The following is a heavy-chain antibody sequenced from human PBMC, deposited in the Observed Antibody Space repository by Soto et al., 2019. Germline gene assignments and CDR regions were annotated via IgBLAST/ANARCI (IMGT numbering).Heavy chain of an antibody. CDR2: ISGSGGST. J-gene: IGHJ6*03. Sequence: EVQLLESGGGLVQPGGSLRLSCAASGFTFSSYAMSWVRQAPGKGLEWVSAISGSGGSTYYADSVKGRFTISRDNSKNTLYLQMNSLRAEDTAVYYCAKDPLAARPLWDYYYYMDVWGKGTTVTVSS. D-gene: IGHD6-6*01. CDR1: GFTFSSYA. V-gene: IGHV3-23*01. CDR3: AKDPLAARPLWDYYYYMDV.